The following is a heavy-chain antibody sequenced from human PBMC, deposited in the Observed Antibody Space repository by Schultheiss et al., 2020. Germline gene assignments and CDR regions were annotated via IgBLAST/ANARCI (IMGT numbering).Heavy chain of an antibody. CDR2: IYYSGST. Sequence: SETLSLTCTVSGGSISSGGYYWSWIRQPPGKGLEWIGYIYYSGSTYYNPSLKSRVTISVDTSKNQFSLKLSSVTAADTAVYYCERDPGLLVPGGRYNWFDPWGQGTLVTVSS. CDR3: ERDPGLLVPGGRYNWFDP. V-gene: IGHV4-31*03. CDR1: GGSISSGGYY. D-gene: IGHD2-8*01. J-gene: IGHJ5*02.